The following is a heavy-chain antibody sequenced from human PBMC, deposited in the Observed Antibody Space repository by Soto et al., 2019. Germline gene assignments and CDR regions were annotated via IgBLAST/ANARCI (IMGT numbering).Heavy chain of an antibody. Sequence: QVQLVESGGGVVQPEGSLRVSCAASGFTFNTYGLHWVRQAPGKGLEWVAVISYDGTTKYYADSVKGRFTISRDNSKKMLYWQMNNLRGDDTAVYYCARVGSSAETRGGGMDVWGQGTTVTVSS. V-gene: IGHV3-30*03. D-gene: IGHD3-10*01. CDR2: ISYDGTTK. CDR3: ARVGSSAETRGGGMDV. CDR1: GFTFNTYG. J-gene: IGHJ6*02.